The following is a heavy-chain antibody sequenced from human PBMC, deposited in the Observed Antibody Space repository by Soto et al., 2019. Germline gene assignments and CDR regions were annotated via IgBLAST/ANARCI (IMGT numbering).Heavy chain of an antibody. CDR1: GFTFSSYS. J-gene: IGHJ4*02. Sequence: EVQLVESGGGLVKPGGSLRLSCAASGFTFSSYSMNWVRQAPGKGLEWVSSISSSSSYIYYADSVKGRFTISRDNAKNSLYLQMNSLRDEDTAVYYCAREDGYYYDSSGPTGYYWGQGTLVTVSS. V-gene: IGHV3-21*01. D-gene: IGHD3-22*01. CDR2: ISSSSSYI. CDR3: AREDGYYYDSSGPTGYY.